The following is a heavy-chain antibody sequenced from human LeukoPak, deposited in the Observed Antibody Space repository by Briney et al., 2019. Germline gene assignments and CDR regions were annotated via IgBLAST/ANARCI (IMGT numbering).Heavy chain of an antibody. CDR3: ARDHAGSGRAFDY. D-gene: IGHD2-15*01. CDR1: GFTFSTYG. J-gene: IGHJ4*02. CDR2: LSSGGINK. Sequence: PGGSLRLSCAASGFTFSTYGIHWVRQAPGKGLEWVGLLSSGGINKHYADSVKGRFIISRDNSMNTLYLQMNGLGVEDTAVYYCARDHAGSGRAFDYWGQGTLVTVSS. V-gene: IGHV3-30*03.